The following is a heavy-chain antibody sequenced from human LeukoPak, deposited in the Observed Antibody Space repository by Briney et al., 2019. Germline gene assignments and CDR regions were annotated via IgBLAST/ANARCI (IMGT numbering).Heavy chain of an antibody. CDR2: IRSKAYGGTT. Sequence: KTGGSLRLSRTASGFTFGDYAMSWFRQAPGKGLEWVGFIRSKAYGGTTEYAASVKGRFTISRDDSKSIAHLQMNSLKTEDTAVYYCTLALYTTYYYDSSGYYPPPDYWGQGTLVTVS. J-gene: IGHJ4*02. D-gene: IGHD3-22*01. CDR3: TLALYTTYYYDSSGYYPPPDY. CDR1: GFTFGDYA. V-gene: IGHV3-49*05.